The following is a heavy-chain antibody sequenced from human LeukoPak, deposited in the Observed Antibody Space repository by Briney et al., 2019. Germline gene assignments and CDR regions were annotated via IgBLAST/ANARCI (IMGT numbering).Heavy chain of an antibody. D-gene: IGHD2-15*01. J-gene: IGHJ4*02. CDR1: GGSIRSYY. CDR3: AREGGEGNFDY. Sequence: SETLSLTCTVSGGSIRSYYWSWIRQPPGKGLEWIGYIYYSGSTNYNPSLKSRVTISVDTSNNQFSLRLNSVTAADTAVYYCAREGGEGNFDYWGQGTLVTVSS. CDR2: IYYSGST. V-gene: IGHV4-59*01.